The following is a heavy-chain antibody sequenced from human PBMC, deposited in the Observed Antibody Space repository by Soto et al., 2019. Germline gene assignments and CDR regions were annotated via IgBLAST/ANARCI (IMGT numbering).Heavy chain of an antibody. CDR1: GFTFKNYA. Sequence: EVQLLESGGGLVQPGGALRRSCAASGFTFKNYAMSWARQAPGKGLEWVSGISGGGGSIHYADSVKGRFTISRDNSKNTLCLQTNSLRVEDTAVYYCAKAGPLRVLGYLGLYYYYGMDVWGQGTTVTVSS. CDR2: ISGGGGSI. J-gene: IGHJ6*02. V-gene: IGHV3-23*01. D-gene: IGHD3-3*01. CDR3: AKAGPLRVLGYLGLYYYYGMDV.